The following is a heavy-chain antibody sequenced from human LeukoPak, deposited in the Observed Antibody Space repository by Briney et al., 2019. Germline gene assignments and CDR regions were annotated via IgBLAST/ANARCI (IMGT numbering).Heavy chain of an antibody. D-gene: IGHD6-13*01. CDR1: GGSISSYY. V-gene: IGHV4-59*01. J-gene: IGHJ4*02. CDR3: ARGLAAAGTSYFDY. Sequence: SETLSLTCTVSGGSISSYYWSWIRQPPGKGLEWIGYIYYSGSTNYNPSLKSRATISVDTSKNQFSLKLSSVTAADTAVYYCARGLAAAGTSYFDYWGQGTLVTVSS. CDR2: IYYSGST.